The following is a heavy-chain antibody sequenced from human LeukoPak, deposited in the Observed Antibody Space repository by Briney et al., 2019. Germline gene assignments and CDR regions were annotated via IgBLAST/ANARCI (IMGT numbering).Heavy chain of an antibody. Sequence: PGGSLRLSCAASGFTFSDYYMSWIRQAPGKGLEWVSYISSSGSTIYYADSVKGRFTISRDNAKNSLYLQMNSLRAEDTAVCYCARDLTLNYYDSSGYYSLDAFDIWGQGTMVTVSS. CDR2: ISSSGSTI. J-gene: IGHJ3*02. D-gene: IGHD3-22*01. V-gene: IGHV3-11*04. CDR1: GFTFSDYY. CDR3: ARDLTLNYYDSSGYYSLDAFDI.